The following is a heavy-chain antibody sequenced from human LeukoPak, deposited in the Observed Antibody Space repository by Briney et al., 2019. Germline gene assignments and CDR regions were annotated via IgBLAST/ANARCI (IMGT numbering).Heavy chain of an antibody. CDR1: GFTFSSYA. CDR3: ARETSNLAALDY. CDR2: ISYDGSNK. Sequence: GGCLRLSCAASGFTFSSYAMHWVRQAPGKRLEWVAVISYDGSNKYYADSVKGRFTISRDNSKNTLYLQMNSLRAEDTAVYYCARETSNLAALDYWGQGTLVTVSS. V-gene: IGHV3-30*04. D-gene: IGHD6-13*01. J-gene: IGHJ4*02.